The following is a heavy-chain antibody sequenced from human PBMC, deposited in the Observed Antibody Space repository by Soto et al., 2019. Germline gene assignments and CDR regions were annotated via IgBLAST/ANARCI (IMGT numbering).Heavy chain of an antibody. V-gene: IGHV2-70*11. D-gene: IGHD6-13*01. CDR2: IDWDDDK. CDR3: ARIIGGVAAAGYYYYYMDV. J-gene: IGHJ6*03. Sequence: GPTLVNPTQTLTLTCTFSGFSLSTSGMCVSWIRQPPGKALEWLARIDWDDDKYYSTSLKTRLTISKDTSKNQVVLTMTNMDPVDTATYYCARIIGGVAAAGYYYYYMDVWGKGTTVTVSS. CDR1: GFSLSTSGMC.